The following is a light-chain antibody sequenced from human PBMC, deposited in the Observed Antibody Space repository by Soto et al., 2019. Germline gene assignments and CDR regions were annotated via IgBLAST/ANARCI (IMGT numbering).Light chain of an antibody. CDR2: GAS. CDR3: QQYGSWT. Sequence: EIVLTQSPGTLSLSPGERATLSCRASQSVSRNYLAWYQQKPGQAPRLLIYGASSRATGIPDRFSGSGSGTDFTLTISRLVPEDFAVYYCQQYGSWTFGQGTKVEIK. V-gene: IGKV3-20*01. J-gene: IGKJ1*01. CDR1: QSVSRNY.